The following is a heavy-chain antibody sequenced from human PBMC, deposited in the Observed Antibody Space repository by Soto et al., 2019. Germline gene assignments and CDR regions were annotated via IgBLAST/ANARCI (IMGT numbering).Heavy chain of an antibody. J-gene: IGHJ5*02. CDR3: AKENGILGANWGIFQS. CDR2: IRATGDTT. D-gene: IGHD7-27*01. V-gene: IGHV3-23*01. Sequence: EVQLLESGGGLVQPGGSLRLSCAASGFGFGEVAMNWVRQAPGKGLEWVSAIRATGDTTHYADSVKGRFTISRDNSKNILYLQMNSLRAEDTAVYYCAKENGILGANWGIFQSWGQGTLVTVSS. CDR1: GFGFGEVA.